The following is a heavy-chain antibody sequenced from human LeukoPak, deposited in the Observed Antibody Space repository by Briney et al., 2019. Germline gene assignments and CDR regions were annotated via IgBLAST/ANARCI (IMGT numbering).Heavy chain of an antibody. D-gene: IGHD3-22*01. V-gene: IGHV4-59*08. CDR2: IYYSGST. CDR1: GGSISSYY. CDR3: ARRYSSGYYWYFDP. Sequence: SKTLSLTCTVSGGSISSYYWSWIRQPPGKGLEWIGYIYYSGSTNYNPSLKSRVTISVDTSKNQFSLKLSSVTAADTAVYYCARRYSSGYYWYFDPWGRGTLVAVSS. J-gene: IGHJ2*01.